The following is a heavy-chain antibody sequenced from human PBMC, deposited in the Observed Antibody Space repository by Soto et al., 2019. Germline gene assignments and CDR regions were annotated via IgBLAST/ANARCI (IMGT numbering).Heavy chain of an antibody. CDR3: ARELERVFDY. J-gene: IGHJ4*02. V-gene: IGHV3-30*04. Sequence: QVQLVESGGGVVQPGRSLRLSCAASGFTFSSYAMHWVRQAPGKGLEWVAVIAYDGRNKYYADSVKGRFTISRDNSKNKLYLQMNSLRIEDTGVYYCARELERVFDYWGQGTLVTVSS. D-gene: IGHD1-1*01. CDR2: IAYDGRNK. CDR1: GFTFSSYA.